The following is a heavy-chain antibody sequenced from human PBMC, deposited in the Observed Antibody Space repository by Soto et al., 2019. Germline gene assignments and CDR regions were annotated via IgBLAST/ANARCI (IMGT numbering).Heavy chain of an antibody. Sequence: QVPLLQSGAEVKKPGASVKVSCKVSGYTLNEVAMHWVRQAPGKGLEWLGGFDPDEAETIYAQHFQGRVTMTEDTSTDTVYMELSSLRSEDTALYFCTTYHGDYNFDHWGQGTLVTVSS. CDR1: GYTLNEVA. V-gene: IGHV1-24*01. CDR3: TTYHGDYNFDH. D-gene: IGHD4-17*01. CDR2: FDPDEAET. J-gene: IGHJ5*02.